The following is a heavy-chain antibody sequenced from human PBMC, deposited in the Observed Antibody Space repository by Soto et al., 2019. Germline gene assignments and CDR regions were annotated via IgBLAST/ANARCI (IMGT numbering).Heavy chain of an antibody. CDR2: INHSGST. Sequence: QVQLQQWGAGLLKPSETLSLTCAVYGGSFSGYYWSWIRQPPGKGLEWIGEINHSGSTNYNPSLKSRVTISVDTSKNQFSLKLSSVTAADTAVYYCARPTSSSWFRTWGMDVWGQGTTVTVSS. D-gene: IGHD6-13*01. V-gene: IGHV4-34*01. J-gene: IGHJ6*02. CDR3: ARPTSSSWFRTWGMDV. CDR1: GGSFSGYY.